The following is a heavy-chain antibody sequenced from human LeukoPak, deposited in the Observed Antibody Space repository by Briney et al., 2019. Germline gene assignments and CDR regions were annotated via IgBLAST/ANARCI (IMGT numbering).Heavy chain of an antibody. CDR2: INAGNGNT. V-gene: IGHV1-3*01. J-gene: IGHJ6*02. Sequence: ASVKVSCKASGYTFTSYAMHWVRQAPGQRLEWMGWINAGNGNTKYSQKFQGRVTITRDTSASTAYMELSSLRSEDTAVYYCARVGHYYDSSLPGYYYYGMDVWGQGTTVTVSS. D-gene: IGHD3-10*01. CDR1: GYTFTSYA. CDR3: ARVGHYYDSSLPGYYYYGMDV.